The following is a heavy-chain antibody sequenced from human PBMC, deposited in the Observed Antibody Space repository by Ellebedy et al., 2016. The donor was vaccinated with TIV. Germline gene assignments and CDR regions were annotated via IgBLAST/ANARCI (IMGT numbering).Heavy chain of an antibody. V-gene: IGHV3-23*01. Sequence: GESLKISCAASGFTFSNYAMTWVRQAPGKGLEWVSSISGNGANTYYADSVKGRFTISRDNSKNTLFLQMSSLRAEDTAVYFCARRSTDFAFDSWGQGTLVTVSS. CDR1: GFTFSNYA. J-gene: IGHJ4*02. CDR3: ARRSTDFAFDS. D-gene: IGHD3/OR15-3a*01. CDR2: ISGNGANT.